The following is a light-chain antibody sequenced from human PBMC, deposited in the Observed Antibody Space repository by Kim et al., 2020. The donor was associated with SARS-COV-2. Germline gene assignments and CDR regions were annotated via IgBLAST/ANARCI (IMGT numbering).Light chain of an antibody. CDR3: QSYDSSNVV. J-gene: IGLJ2*01. Sequence: GKTVTITCTRSSGSMASNYVQWYRQRPGSAPTTVSYEDNQRPSVVPDRFSGTIDSSPDAASLTISGLKTEDEADYYCQSYDSSNVVFGGGTQLTVL. V-gene: IGLV6-57*03. CDR1: SGSMASNY. CDR2: EDN.